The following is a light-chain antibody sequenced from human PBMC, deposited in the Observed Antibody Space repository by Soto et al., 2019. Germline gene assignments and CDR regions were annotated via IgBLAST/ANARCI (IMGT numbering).Light chain of an antibody. V-gene: IGKV1-5*03. CDR2: KAS. CDR1: QSIDTW. J-gene: IGKJ4*01. Sequence: DIQMTQSPSTLSASVGDRVTITCRASQSIDTWVAWYQQKPGKAPKLLIYKASSLESGVPSRFSGSGSGTEFNVDISSLEPYEFCNYYCRDFNTYPLTFGGGTKVEI. CDR3: RDFNTYPLT.